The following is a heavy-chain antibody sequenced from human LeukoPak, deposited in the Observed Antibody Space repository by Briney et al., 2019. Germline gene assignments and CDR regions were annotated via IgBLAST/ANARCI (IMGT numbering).Heavy chain of an antibody. J-gene: IGHJ4*02. CDR2: IYHSGST. V-gene: IGHV4-38-2*01. Sequence: SETLSLTCAVSGYSISSGYYWGWIRQPPGKGLEWIGSIYHSGSTYYNPSLKSRVTISVDTSKNQFSLKLSSVTAADTAVYYCARCKVVPAAIGYWGQGTLFTFSS. CDR1: GYSISSGYY. D-gene: IGHD2-2*01. CDR3: ARCKVVPAAIGY.